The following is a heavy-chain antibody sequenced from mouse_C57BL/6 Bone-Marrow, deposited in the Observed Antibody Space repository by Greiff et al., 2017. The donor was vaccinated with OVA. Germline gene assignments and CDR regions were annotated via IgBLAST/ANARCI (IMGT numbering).Heavy chain of an antibody. V-gene: IGHV1-74*01. CDR2: IHPSDSDT. J-gene: IGHJ4*01. CDR3: AITIDGYYDAMDY. D-gene: IGHD2-3*01. Sequence: VQLQQPGAELVKPGASVKVSCKASGYTFTSYWMHWVKQRPGQGLEWIGRIHPSDSDTNYNQKFKGKATLTVEKSSSTAYMQLSRLTSEDSAVYYCAITIDGYYDAMDYWGQGTSVTVSS. CDR1: GYTFTSYW.